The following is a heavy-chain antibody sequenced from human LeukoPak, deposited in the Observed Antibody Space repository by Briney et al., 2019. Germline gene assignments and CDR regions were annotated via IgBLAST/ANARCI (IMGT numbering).Heavy chain of an antibody. CDR1: GFTFSSYA. J-gene: IGHJ4*02. CDR3: ARVNWNYLAVDY. V-gene: IGHV3-30-3*01. CDR2: ISYDGSNK. D-gene: IGHD1-7*01. Sequence: PGRSLRLSCAASGFTFSSYAMHWVRQAPGKGLEWAAVISYDGSNKYYADSVKGRFTISRDNSKNTLYLQMNSLRAEDTAVYYCARVNWNYLAVDYWGQGTLVTVSS.